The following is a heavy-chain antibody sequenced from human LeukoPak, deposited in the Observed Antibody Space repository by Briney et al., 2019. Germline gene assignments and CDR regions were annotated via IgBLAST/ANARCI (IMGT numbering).Heavy chain of an antibody. Sequence: PGGSLRLSWAGSIFTFSYYLMRWDRQAPGKGLEWVSNIKQDGSEKYYADSEKGRFTISRDNAKNSLYLQMNSLRAEDTAVYYCESGGGHVVVVRIFDYWGQGTLVTVSS. CDR2: IKQDGSEK. CDR1: IFTFSYYL. V-gene: IGHV3-7*01. CDR3: ESGGGHVVVVRIFDY. D-gene: IGHD2-21*01. J-gene: IGHJ4*02.